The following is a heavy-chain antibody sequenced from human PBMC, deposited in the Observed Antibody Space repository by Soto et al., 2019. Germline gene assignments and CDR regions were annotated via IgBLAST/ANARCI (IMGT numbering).Heavy chain of an antibody. CDR3: AKKRGRGLVRGMDV. V-gene: IGHV3-23*01. CDR2: ISGSGGRT. J-gene: IGHJ6*02. Sequence: EVQLLESGGGLVQPGGSLRLSCAASGFTFSSYAMSWDRQPPGKGLEWVSAISGSGGRTYYADSVKGRFTISRDNSKNTLYRQMNSLRAEDASVYYCAKKRGRGLVRGMDVWGQGTTVTVSS. D-gene: IGHD6-19*01. CDR1: GFTFSSYA.